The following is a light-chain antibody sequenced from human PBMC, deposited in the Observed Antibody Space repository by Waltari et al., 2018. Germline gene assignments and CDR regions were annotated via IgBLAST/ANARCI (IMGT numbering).Light chain of an antibody. V-gene: IGLV4-69*01. CDR1: SGHSSNV. CDR2: VNSDGSH. Sequence: QLVLTQSPSASASLGASVKLTCTLSSGHSSNVIAWLPQQPEKGPRYLMKVNSDGSHSKGDEIPDRFSGSSSGAERYLTISSLQSEDEADYYCQTGGHGTWVFVGGTKLTVL. J-gene: IGLJ3*02. CDR3: QTGGHGTWV.